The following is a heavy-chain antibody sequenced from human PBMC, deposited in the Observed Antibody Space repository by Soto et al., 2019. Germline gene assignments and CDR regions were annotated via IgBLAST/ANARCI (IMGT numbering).Heavy chain of an antibody. J-gene: IGHJ3*02. CDR3: ARGRPYYDSSGYYLSLRFAFDI. D-gene: IGHD3-22*01. Sequence: QVQLQQWGAGLLKPSETLSLTCAVYGGSFSGYYWSWIRQPPGKGLEWVGEINHSGSNNYNPSLQSPLTISVDTSKNQFSLKLSSVPAADTAVYYCARGRPYYDSSGYYLSLRFAFDIWGQGTMVTVSS. V-gene: IGHV4-34*01. CDR1: GGSFSGYY. CDR2: INHSGSN.